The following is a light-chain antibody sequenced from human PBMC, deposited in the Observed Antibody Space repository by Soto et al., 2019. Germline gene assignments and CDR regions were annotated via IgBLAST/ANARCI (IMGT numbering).Light chain of an antibody. Sequence: QSVLTQPPSASGTPGQRVIISCSGSRSNIGSNTVNWYQQLPGRAPRLLMFSNDQRPSGVPDRFSGSKSGTSASLAISGLQSEDEADYYCVPWDDSLNAPVFGGGTQLTVL. CDR3: VPWDDSLNAPV. CDR1: RSNIGSNT. CDR2: SND. V-gene: IGLV1-44*01. J-gene: IGLJ2*01.